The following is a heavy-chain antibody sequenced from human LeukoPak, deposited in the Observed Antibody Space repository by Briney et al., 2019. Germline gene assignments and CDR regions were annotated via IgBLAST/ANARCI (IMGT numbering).Heavy chain of an antibody. V-gene: IGHV1-24*01. D-gene: IGHD2/OR15-2a*01. CDR1: GHTLTELS. Sequence: ASVKVSCKVSGHTLTELSMHWVRQAPGKGLEWMGGFDPEDGETIYAQKFQGRVTMTEDTSTDTAYMELSSLRSEDTAVYYCATGGVILRYYYYGMDVWGQGTTVTVSS. J-gene: IGHJ6*02. CDR2: FDPEDGET. CDR3: ATGGVILRYYYYGMDV.